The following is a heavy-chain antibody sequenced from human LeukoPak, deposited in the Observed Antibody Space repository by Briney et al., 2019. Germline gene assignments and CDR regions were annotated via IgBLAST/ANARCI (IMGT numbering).Heavy chain of an antibody. CDR2: ISGSGDT. CDR1: GFTFSSYV. J-gene: IGHJ4*02. D-gene: IGHD3-16*01. V-gene: IGHV3-23*01. Sequence: PGGSLKLSCTASGFTFSSYVMTWVRQAPGKGLEWVSGISGSGDTYYADSVKGRFTISRDNSRNRPYLLMNSLRAEDTAVYYCAKDKDLSLGDDRQYWGQGTLATVSS. CDR3: AKDKDLSLGDDRQY.